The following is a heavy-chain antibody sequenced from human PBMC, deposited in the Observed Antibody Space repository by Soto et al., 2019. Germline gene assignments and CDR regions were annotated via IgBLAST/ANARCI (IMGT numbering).Heavy chain of an antibody. CDR2: IKQDGSEK. CDR3: ARATYYYDSSGYYSDY. V-gene: IGHV3-7*03. Sequence: PGGSLRLSCAASGFTFSSYWMSWVRQAPGKGLEWVANIKQDGSEKYYVDSVKGRFTISRDNAKNSLYLQMNSLRAEDTAVYYCARATYYYDSSGYYSDYWGQGTLVTVSS. D-gene: IGHD3-22*01. J-gene: IGHJ4*02. CDR1: GFTFSSYW.